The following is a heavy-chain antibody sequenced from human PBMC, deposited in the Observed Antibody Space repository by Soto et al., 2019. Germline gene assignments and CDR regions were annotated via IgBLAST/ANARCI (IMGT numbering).Heavy chain of an antibody. CDR3: AASRGFDSSGYSGYYYGMDV. J-gene: IGHJ6*02. CDR1: GFTFDDYA. D-gene: IGHD3-22*01. CDR2: ITWNSDEI. Sequence: EVPLVESGGGLVQPGRSLRLSCAASGFTFDDYAMHWVRQRPGRGLEWVSGITWNSDEIGYPDSVKGRFSISRDNAKKYLYLQMNSLRPDDTALYYCAASRGFDSSGYSGYYYGMDVWGQGTTVTVPS. V-gene: IGHV3-9*01.